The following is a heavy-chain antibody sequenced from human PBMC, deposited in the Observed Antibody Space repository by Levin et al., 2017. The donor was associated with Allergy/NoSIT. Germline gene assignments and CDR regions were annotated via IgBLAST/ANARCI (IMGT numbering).Heavy chain of an antibody. J-gene: IGHJ4*02. CDR2: IKQDGSEK. V-gene: IGHV3-7*04. Sequence: PGGSLRLSCAASGFTFSSYWMTWVRQAPGKGLEWVANIKQDGSEKYYVDSVKGRFTISRDNAKNSLYLQMNSLRAEDTAVYYCARDPEWLRLGESYYFDYWGQGTLVTVSS. CDR3: ARDPEWLRLGESYYFDY. D-gene: IGHD5-12*01. CDR1: GFTFSSYW.